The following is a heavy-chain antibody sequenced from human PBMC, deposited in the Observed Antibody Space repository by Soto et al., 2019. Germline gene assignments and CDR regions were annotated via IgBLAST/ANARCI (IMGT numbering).Heavy chain of an antibody. D-gene: IGHD2-15*01. Sequence: SETLSLTCTVSGGSISSYYWSWIRQPPGKGLEWIGYIYYSGSTNYNPSLKSRVTISVDTSKNQFSLKLSSVAAADTAVYYCARSYCSGGSCYLLGYYGMDVWGQGTTVTVSS. V-gene: IGHV4-59*01. CDR2: IYYSGST. CDR3: ARSYCSGGSCYLLGYYGMDV. J-gene: IGHJ6*02. CDR1: GGSISSYY.